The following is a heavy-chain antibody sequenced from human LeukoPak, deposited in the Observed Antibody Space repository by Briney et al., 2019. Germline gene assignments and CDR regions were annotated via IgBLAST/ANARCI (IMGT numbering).Heavy chain of an antibody. Sequence: GSLRLSCAASGFTFDDYDISWVRQAPGKGLEWVSHINWNGNSIGYGDSVKGRFTISRDNAKNSLFLQMNSLRAEDTAVYFCARGSSNVAARNNWFDPWGQGTLVTVSS. D-gene: IGHD6-6*01. CDR2: INWNGNSI. J-gene: IGHJ5*02. CDR3: ARGSSNVAARNNWFDP. CDR1: GFTFDDYD. V-gene: IGHV3-20*04.